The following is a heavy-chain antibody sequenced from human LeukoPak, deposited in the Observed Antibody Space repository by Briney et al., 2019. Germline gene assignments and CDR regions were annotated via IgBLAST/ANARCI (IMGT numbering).Heavy chain of an antibody. Sequence: GGSLRLSCAASGFTFSSYAMSWVRQAPGKGLEWVSAISGSGGSTYYADSVKGRFTISRDNSKNTLYLQMNSLRAEDTAVYYCARRRYYYDSSGRTTYYYMDDWGKGTTVTVSS. CDR3: ARRRYYYDSSGRTTYYYMDD. CDR1: GFTFSSYA. J-gene: IGHJ6*03. V-gene: IGHV3-23*01. CDR2: ISGSGGST. D-gene: IGHD3-22*01.